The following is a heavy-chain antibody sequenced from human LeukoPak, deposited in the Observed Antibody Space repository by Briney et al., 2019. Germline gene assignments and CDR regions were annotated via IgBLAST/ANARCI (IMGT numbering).Heavy chain of an antibody. CDR1: GFTFGSYG. CDR2: ISYDGSNK. J-gene: IGHJ4*02. D-gene: IGHD6-13*01. CDR3: AKDRAAGLDY. Sequence: GGSLRLSCAASGFTFGSYGMHWVRQAPGKGLEWVAVISYDGSNKYYADSVKGRFTISRDNSKNTLYLQMNSLRAEDTAVYYCAKDRAAGLDYWGQGTLVTVSS. V-gene: IGHV3-30*18.